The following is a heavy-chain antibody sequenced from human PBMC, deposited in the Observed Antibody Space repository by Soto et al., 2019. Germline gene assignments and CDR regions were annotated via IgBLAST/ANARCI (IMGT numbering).Heavy chain of an antibody. Sequence: SETLSLTCTVSGYSISSGYYWGWIRQPPGKGLEWIGSIYHSGSTYYNPSLKSRVTISVDTSKNQFSLKLSSVTAADTAVYYCARGLISQVVVVTYAFDIWGQGTMVTVSS. CDR2: IYHSGST. CDR1: GYSISSGYY. V-gene: IGHV4-38-2*02. CDR3: ARGLISQVVVVTYAFDI. J-gene: IGHJ3*02. D-gene: IGHD3-22*01.